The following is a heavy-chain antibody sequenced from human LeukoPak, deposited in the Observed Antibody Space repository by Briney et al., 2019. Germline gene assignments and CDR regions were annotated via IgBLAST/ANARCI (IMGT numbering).Heavy chain of an antibody. CDR1: GFTFSSYW. Sequence: GGSLRLSCAASGFTFSSYWMSWVRQAPGKGLEWVANIKQDGSEKYYVDSVKGRFTISRDNAKNSLYLQMNSMRAEDTAVYYCARGGISSIAFPVYWGQGTLVTVSS. CDR3: ARGGISSIAFPVY. CDR2: IKQDGSEK. J-gene: IGHJ4*02. V-gene: IGHV3-7*01. D-gene: IGHD6-6*01.